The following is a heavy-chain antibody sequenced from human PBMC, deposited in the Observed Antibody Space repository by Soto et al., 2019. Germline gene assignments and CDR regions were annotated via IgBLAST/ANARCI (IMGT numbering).Heavy chain of an antibody. D-gene: IGHD2-2*01. V-gene: IGHV3-33*01. Sequence: PGGSLRVSCAASGFTFSSYGMHWGRQAPGKGLEWVAVIWYDGSNKYYADSVKGRFTISRDNSKNTLYLQMNSLRAEDTAVYYCARDPGYCSSTSCLDYYYYGMDVWGQGTTVTVSS. CDR1: GFTFSSYG. CDR2: IWYDGSNK. CDR3: ARDPGYCSSTSCLDYYYYGMDV. J-gene: IGHJ6*02.